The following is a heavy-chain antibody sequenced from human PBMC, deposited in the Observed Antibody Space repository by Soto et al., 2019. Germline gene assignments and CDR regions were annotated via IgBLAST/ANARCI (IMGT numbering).Heavy chain of an antibody. D-gene: IGHD1-26*01. CDR1: GFTFSNAW. V-gene: IGHV3-15*07. J-gene: IGHJ4*02. CDR2: IKSKIYGGTT. Sequence: EVQLVESGGGLVKPGGSLRLSCVASGFTFSNAWMNWVRQAPGKGLEWVGRIKSKIYGGTTDYAAPVKGRFTISRDDSKNPLYLQMNSLKAEDTAVYYCTWKGADFDYWGQGTLATVSS. CDR3: TWKGADFDY.